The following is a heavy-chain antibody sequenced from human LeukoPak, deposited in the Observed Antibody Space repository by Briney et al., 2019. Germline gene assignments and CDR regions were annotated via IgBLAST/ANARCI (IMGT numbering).Heavy chain of an antibody. Sequence: GSSVKVSCKASGGTFSSYAISWVRQAPGQGLEWMGGIIPIFGTANYAQKFQGRVTITADESTSTAYMELSSLRSEDTAVYYCAKDPSFYGVVSHFDYWGQGTLVTVSS. CDR1: GGTFSSYA. J-gene: IGHJ4*02. D-gene: IGHD3-3*01. CDR2: IIPIFGTA. CDR3: AKDPSFYGVVSHFDY. V-gene: IGHV1-69*01.